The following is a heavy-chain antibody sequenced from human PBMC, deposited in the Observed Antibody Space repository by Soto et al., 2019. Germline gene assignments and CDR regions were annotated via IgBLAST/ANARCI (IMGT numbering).Heavy chain of an antibody. CDR3: VRTSLVVAAATLEDY. CDR2: INSDGSST. D-gene: IGHD2-15*01. CDR1: GFTFSSYW. J-gene: IGHJ4*01. V-gene: IGHV3-74*01. Sequence: EVQLVESGGGLVQPGESLRLSCAASGFTFSSYWMHWVRQAPGKGLVWVSRINSDGSSTSYAGSVKGRFTISRDNAKNTLYRQMNSLRAEDTAVYYCVRTSLVVAAATLEDYWCHGTLVTVS.